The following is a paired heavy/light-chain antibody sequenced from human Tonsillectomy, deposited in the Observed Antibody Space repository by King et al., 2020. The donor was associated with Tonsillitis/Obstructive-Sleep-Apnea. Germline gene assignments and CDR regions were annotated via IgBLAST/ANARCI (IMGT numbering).Heavy chain of an antibody. Sequence: QVQLQQWGAGLLKPSGTLSLTCAVYGGSLSGYYWSWIRQPPGKGLEWIGGITHSGSTNYNPSLKSRVTISIDTSKNQFSLRLTSLTAADTAIYYCARMVPAWSNSLDIWGQGTMVTVSS. CDR3: ARMVPAWSNSLDI. J-gene: IGHJ3*02. V-gene: IGHV4-34*01. D-gene: IGHD3-10*01. CDR1: GGSLSGYY. CDR2: ITHSGST.
Light chain of an antibody. V-gene: IGLV3-21*02. J-gene: IGLJ1*01. Sequence: SYVLTQPPSVSVAPGQSARITCGGNNIGSKSVHWYQQKPGQAPVLVVYDDTDRPSGIPERFSGSNSGNTATLAISRVEPGDEADYYCQVWDSTSDHPGVFGPGTKVTGL. CDR2: DDT. CDR3: QVWDSTSDHPGV. CDR1: NIGSKS.